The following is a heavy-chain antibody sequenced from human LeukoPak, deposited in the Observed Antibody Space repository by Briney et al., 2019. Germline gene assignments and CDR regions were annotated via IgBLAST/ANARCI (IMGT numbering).Heavy chain of an antibody. CDR3: AGDTAPYYYYGMDV. Sequence: GRSLRLSCAASGFTFSSYAMHWVRQAPGKGLEWVAVISYDGSNKYYADSVKGRLTISRDNSKNTLYLQMNSLRAEDTAVYYCAGDTAPYYYYGMDVWGQGTTVTVSS. D-gene: IGHD5-18*01. CDR2: ISYDGSNK. CDR1: GFTFSSYA. V-gene: IGHV3-30-3*01. J-gene: IGHJ6*02.